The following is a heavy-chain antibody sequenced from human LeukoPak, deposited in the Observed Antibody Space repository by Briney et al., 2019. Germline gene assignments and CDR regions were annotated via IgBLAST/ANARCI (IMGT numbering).Heavy chain of an antibody. D-gene: IGHD3-16*02. CDR1: GGTFSSYA. J-gene: IGHJ4*02. Sequence: ASVKVSCKASGGTFSSYAISWVRQAPGQGLEWMGGIIPIFGTANYAQKFQGRVTITADKSTSTAYVELSSLRSEDTAVYYCARDDSRAYYDYVWGSYRYGPFDYWGQGTLVTVSS. CDR2: IIPIFGTA. CDR3: ARDDSRAYYDYVWGSYRYGPFDY. V-gene: IGHV1-69*06.